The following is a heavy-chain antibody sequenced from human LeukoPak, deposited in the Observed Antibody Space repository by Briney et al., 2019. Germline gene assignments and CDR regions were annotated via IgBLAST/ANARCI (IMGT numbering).Heavy chain of an antibody. CDR1: GFTFSSYS. CDR3: ARSGRNITGTTPHYYYYMDV. D-gene: IGHD1-7*01. CDR2: ISSSSSCI. V-gene: IGHV3-21*01. Sequence: GGSLRLSCAASGFTFSSYSMNWVRQAPGKGLEWVSSISSSSSCIYYADSVKGRFTISRGNAKNSLYLQMNSLRAEDTAVYYCARSGRNITGTTPHYYYYMDVWGKGTTVTVSS. J-gene: IGHJ6*03.